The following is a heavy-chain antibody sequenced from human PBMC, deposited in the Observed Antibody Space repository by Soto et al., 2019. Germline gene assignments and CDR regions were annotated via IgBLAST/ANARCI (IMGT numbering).Heavy chain of an antibody. V-gene: IGHV4-4*02. CDR1: GGSISSSNW. D-gene: IGHD5-12*01. Sequence: PSETLSLTCAVSGGSISSSNWWSWVRQPPGKGLEWIGEIYHSGSTNYNPSLKSRVTISVDKSKNQFSLKLSSVTAADTAVYYCARAPWLPTYYYYGMDVWGQGTTVTVSS. CDR3: ARAPWLPTYYYYGMDV. CDR2: IYHSGST. J-gene: IGHJ6*02.